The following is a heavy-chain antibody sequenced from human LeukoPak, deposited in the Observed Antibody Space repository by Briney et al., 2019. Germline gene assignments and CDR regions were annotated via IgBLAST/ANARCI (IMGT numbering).Heavy chain of an antibody. CDR2: INPSGGST. D-gene: IGHD3-9*01. CDR3: ATVCHDYDILTGYYTFDY. V-gene: IGHV1-46*01. Sequence: ASVKVSCKASGYTFTSYYMHWVRQAPGQGLEWMGIINPSGGSTSYAQKFQGRVTMTRGTSTSTVYMELSSLRSEDTAVYYCATVCHDYDILTGYYTFDYWGQGALVTVSS. CDR1: GYTFTSYY. J-gene: IGHJ4*02.